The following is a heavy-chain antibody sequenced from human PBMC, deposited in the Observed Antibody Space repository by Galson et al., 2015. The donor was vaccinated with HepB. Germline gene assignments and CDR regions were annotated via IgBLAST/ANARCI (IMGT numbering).Heavy chain of an antibody. CDR2: ISHDENYR. Sequence: SLRLSCAASGFTFHFYAMHWVRQAPGKGLEWVAGISHDENYRYYRDSVKDRFTISRDNSKNTLYLQMNSLRTEDTAVFYCARDGQNFWSDYRSSYSYMDVWGKGTTFTVSS. D-gene: IGHD3-3*01. CDR1: GFTFHFYA. J-gene: IGHJ6*03. V-gene: IGHV3-30-3*01. CDR3: ARDGQNFWSDYRSSYSYMDV.